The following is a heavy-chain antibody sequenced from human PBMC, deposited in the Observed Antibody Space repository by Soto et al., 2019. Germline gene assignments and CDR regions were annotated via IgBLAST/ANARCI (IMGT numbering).Heavy chain of an antibody. J-gene: IGHJ4*02. Sequence: GESLKISCKGSGYSFTTYWIAWVRQMPGKGLEWMGIIYPDDSDTKYSPSFQGQVTISADKSISTAYLQWSSLKASDTAMYYCARQGLSSSWLDWGQGTLVTVSS. D-gene: IGHD6-13*01. CDR3: ARQGLSSSWLD. V-gene: IGHV5-51*01. CDR1: GYSFTTYW. CDR2: IYPDDSDT.